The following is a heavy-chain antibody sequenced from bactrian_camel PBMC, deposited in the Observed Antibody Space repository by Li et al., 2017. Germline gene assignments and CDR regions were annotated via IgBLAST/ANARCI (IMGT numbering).Heavy chain of an antibody. Sequence: QLVESGGGSVQSGGSLRLSCASSGYRDSANYCLGWFRQAPGKERERVAGIESDGSTSYADSVKGRFTISQDSAKNILYLQMHSLNAEDTAMYYCAAARVAWVPGILRAADVDYWGQGTQVTVS. J-gene: IGHJ6*01. V-gene: IGHV3S1*01. CDR3: AAARVAWVPGILRAADVDY. CDR1: GYRDSANYC. CDR2: IESDGST. D-gene: IGHD5*01.